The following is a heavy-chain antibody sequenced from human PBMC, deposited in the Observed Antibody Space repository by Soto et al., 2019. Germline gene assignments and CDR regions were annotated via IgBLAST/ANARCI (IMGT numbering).Heavy chain of an antibody. CDR3: ASLRFLEWSLYGMDV. CDR1: GFTFSSYA. V-gene: IGHV3-30-3*01. Sequence: PGGSLRLSCAASGFTFSSYAMHWVRQAPGKGLEWVAVISYDGSNKYYADSVKGRFTISRDNSKSTLYLQMNSLRAEDTAVYYCASLRFLEWSLYGMDVWGQGTTVTVSS. D-gene: IGHD3-3*01. CDR2: ISYDGSNK. J-gene: IGHJ6*02.